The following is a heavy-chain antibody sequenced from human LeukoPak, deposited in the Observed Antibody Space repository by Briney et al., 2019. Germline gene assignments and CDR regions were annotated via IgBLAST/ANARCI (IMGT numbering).Heavy chain of an antibody. CDR1: GFTFSTYW. Sequence: GGSLRLSCATSGFTFSTYWMTWVRQAPGKGLEWVANIKEDGSEKFYVDSVKGRFTISRDSAKNSLYLQMDSLSAEDTAVYYCARRHIFCTSATCYFDYWGQGTLVTVSS. CDR3: ARRHIFCTSATCYFDY. D-gene: IGHD2-2*01. V-gene: IGHV3-7*03. J-gene: IGHJ4*02. CDR2: IKEDGSEK.